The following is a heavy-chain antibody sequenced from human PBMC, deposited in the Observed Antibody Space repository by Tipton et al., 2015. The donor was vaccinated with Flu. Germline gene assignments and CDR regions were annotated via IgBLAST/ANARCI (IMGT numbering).Heavy chain of an antibody. CDR2: VHYTGYT. Sequence: TLSPTCNVSDDAINNNDYYWGWVRLPPGKGLEWIGIVHYTGYTFYNPSPNSRLTISVDTSKNQFSLKLDSVTAADTAIYYCARSPRASNMRVAEYFQDWGQGTLVTVSS. J-gene: IGHJ1*01. CDR3: ARSPRASNMRVAEYFQD. D-gene: IGHD3-22*01. CDR1: DDAINNNDYY. V-gene: IGHV4-39*01.